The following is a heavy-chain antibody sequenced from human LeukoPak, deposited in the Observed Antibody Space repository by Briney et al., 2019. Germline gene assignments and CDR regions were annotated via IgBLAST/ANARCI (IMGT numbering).Heavy chain of an antibody. CDR2: ISANGGRT. Sequence: GGSLRLSCSASGFIISNYAMHWLRQAPGQGLEYVSAISANGGRTYYADSVKGRFTISRDNSKNTLYLQMSSLRAEDTAIYHCVKDLYKGDSSSWYYFHYWGQGTLVTVSS. J-gene: IGHJ4*02. CDR1: GFIISNYA. CDR3: VKDLYKGDSSSWYYFHY. V-gene: IGHV3-64D*06. D-gene: IGHD6-13*01.